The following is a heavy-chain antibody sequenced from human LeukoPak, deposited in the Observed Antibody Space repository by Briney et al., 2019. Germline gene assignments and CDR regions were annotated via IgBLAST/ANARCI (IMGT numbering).Heavy chain of an antibody. J-gene: IGHJ4*02. CDR2: ISGSGGST. CDR3: AKDYDSSGYYYGSSSYFDY. D-gene: IGHD3-22*01. Sequence: GGSLRLSCAASGFTFSSYAMSWVRQAPWKGLEWVSAISGSGGSTYYADSVKGRFTISRDNSKNTLYLQMNSLRAEDTAVYYCAKDYDSSGYYYGSSSYFDYWGQGTLVTVSS. CDR1: GFTFSSYA. V-gene: IGHV3-23*01.